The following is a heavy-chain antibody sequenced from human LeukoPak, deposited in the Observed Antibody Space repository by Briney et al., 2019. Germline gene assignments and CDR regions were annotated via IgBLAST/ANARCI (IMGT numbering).Heavy chain of an antibody. CDR3: AKDISTELYYFDY. D-gene: IGHD1-14*01. V-gene: IGHV3-23*01. CDR1: GFTVSSNY. Sequence: GGSLRLSCAASGFTVSSNYMSWVRQAPGKGLEWVSAISGSGGSTYYADSVKGRFTISRDNSKNTLYLQMNSLRAEDTAVYYCAKDISTELYYFDYWGQGTLVTVSS. CDR2: ISGSGGST. J-gene: IGHJ4*02.